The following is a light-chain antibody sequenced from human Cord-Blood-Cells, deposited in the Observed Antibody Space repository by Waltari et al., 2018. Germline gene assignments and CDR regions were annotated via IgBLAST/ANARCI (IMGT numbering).Light chain of an antibody. CDR1: SSDVGGYNY. CDR2: DVS. J-gene: IGLJ3*02. Sequence: QSALTQPASVSGSPGQSITISCTGTSSDVGGYNYVSWYQRHPGKAPKLMIYDVSNRPSGFSNRFSGSKSGNTASLTISGLQAEDEADYYCSSYTSSSTLVFGGGTKLTVL. V-gene: IGLV2-14*01. CDR3: SSYTSSSTLV.